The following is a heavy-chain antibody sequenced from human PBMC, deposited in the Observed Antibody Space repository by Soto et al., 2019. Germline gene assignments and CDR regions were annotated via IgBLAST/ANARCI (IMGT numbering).Heavy chain of an antibody. Sequence: QVQLVQSGAEVKKPGASVKVSCKASGYTFTSYYMHWVRQAPGQGLEWMGIINPSGGSTSYAQKFQGRVTMTRDTSTSTVYMELSSLRSEDTAVYYCAREATVTPSPTFPNWFDPWGQGTLVTVSS. CDR2: INPSGGST. J-gene: IGHJ5*02. CDR3: AREATVTPSPTFPNWFDP. V-gene: IGHV1-46*01. D-gene: IGHD4-4*01. CDR1: GYTFTSYY.